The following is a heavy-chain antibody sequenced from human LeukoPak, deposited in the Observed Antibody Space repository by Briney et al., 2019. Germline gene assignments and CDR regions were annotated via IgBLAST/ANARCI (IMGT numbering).Heavy chain of an antibody. CDR3: AKGLGGSSSTVGAYYYYMDV. CDR1: GGTFSSYA. J-gene: IGHJ6*03. CDR2: IIPIFGTA. V-gene: IGHV1-69*13. Sequence: SVKVSCKASGGTFSSYAISWVRQAPGQGLEWMGGIIPIFGTANYAQKFQGRVTITADESTSTAYMELSSLRSEDTAVYYCAKGLGGSSSTVGAYYYYMDVWGKGTTVTISS. D-gene: IGHD6-13*01.